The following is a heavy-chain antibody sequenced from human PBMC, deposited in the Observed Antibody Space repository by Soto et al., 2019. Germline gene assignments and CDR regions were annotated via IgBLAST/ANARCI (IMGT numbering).Heavy chain of an antibody. CDR3: ARVRSGTYFGVYYNGMDV. J-gene: IGHJ6*02. CDR2: IIPMIGTA. CDR1: GGTFSNYA. V-gene: IGHV1-69*01. D-gene: IGHD1-26*01. Sequence: QVQLVQSASEVKKPGSSAKVSCKASGGTFSNYAFSWVRQAPGQGLEWMGGIIPMIGTANYAEKFQGRVTITADESTSTVYMELSRLRSEDTALYYCARVRSGTYFGVYYNGMDVWGQGTAVIVSS.